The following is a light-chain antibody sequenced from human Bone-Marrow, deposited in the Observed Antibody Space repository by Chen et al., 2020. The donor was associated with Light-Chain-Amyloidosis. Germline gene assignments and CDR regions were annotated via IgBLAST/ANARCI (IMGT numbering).Light chain of an antibody. CDR2: EVS. V-gene: IGKV2D-29*02. J-gene: IGKJ4*01. Sequence: IVMTQTPLSLSVTPGQPASISCKSSQCLRDIKTYLYWYLQKPGQSPQLLIYEVSNRFSGVPDRFSGSGSETDFTLKISRVEAEDVGVYYCMQSIQLPLTFGGGTKVEIK. CDR1: QCLRDIKTY. CDR3: MQSIQLPLT.